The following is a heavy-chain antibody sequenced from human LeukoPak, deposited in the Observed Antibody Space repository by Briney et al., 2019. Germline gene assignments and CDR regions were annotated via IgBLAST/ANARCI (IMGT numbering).Heavy chain of an antibody. D-gene: IGHD5-24*01. CDR3: ARTRDGYNLDAFDI. CDR1: GGSISTYY. Sequence: SETLSLTCTVSGGSISTYYWSWIRQPPGKGLEWIGYIYYSGGTNYNPSLKSRVAISVDTSKNQFSLKLSSVTAADTAVYYCARTRDGYNLDAFDIWGQGTMVTVSS. CDR2: IYYSGGT. J-gene: IGHJ3*02. V-gene: IGHV4-59*01.